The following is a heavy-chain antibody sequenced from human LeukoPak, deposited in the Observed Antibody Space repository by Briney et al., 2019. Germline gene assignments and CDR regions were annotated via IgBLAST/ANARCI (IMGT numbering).Heavy chain of an antibody. CDR1: GYSFTSYW. V-gene: IGHV5-10-1*01. Sequence: PVESLRISCKGSGYSFTSYWISWVRQMPGKGLEWMGRIDPSDSYTNYSPSFQGHVTISADKSISTAYLQWSSLKASDTAMYYCAIKYYYYYGMDVWGQGTTVTVSS. CDR3: AIKYYYYYGMDV. CDR2: IDPSDSYT. J-gene: IGHJ6*02.